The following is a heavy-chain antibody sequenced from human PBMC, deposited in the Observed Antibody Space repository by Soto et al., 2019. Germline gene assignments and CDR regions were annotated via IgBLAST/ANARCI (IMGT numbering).Heavy chain of an antibody. CDR2: INWNGGST. D-gene: IGHD3-9*01. CDR1: GFTFGDYG. J-gene: IGHJ4*02. Sequence: GGSLRLSCAASGFTFGDYGMSWVRQAPGKGLEWVSGINWNGGSTGYADSVKGRFTISRDNAKNSLYLQMNSLRAEDTDLYYCARADDILTGYGPFDYWGQGTLVTVSS. CDR3: ARADDILTGYGPFDY. V-gene: IGHV3-20*04.